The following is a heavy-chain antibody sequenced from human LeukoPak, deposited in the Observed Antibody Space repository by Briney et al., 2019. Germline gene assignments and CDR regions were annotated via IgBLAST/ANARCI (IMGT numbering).Heavy chain of an antibody. CDR1: GGSISSYY. CDR3: ARILNYYDTSGPVFDY. D-gene: IGHD3-22*01. CDR2: IYYTGST. V-gene: IGHV4-39*07. J-gene: IGHJ4*02. Sequence: SETLSLTCTVSGGSISSYYWSRIRQPPGKGLEWIASIYYTGSTYYNPSLESRVTLSIDTSRSQFSLKLSSVTAADTAVYYCARILNYYDTSGPVFDYWGQGNLVTVSS.